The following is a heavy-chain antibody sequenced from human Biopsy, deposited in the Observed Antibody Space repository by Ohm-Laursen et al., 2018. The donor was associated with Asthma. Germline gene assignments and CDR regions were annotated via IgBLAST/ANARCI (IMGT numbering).Heavy chain of an antibody. CDR2: ISAYNGNT. Sequence: ASVKVSCKASGYTFTSYGISWVRQAPGQGLEWMGWISAYNGNTNYAQKLQGRVTMTTDTSTSTAYMELSGLRFDDTAIYYCARPSPNRDILYYYYHMDVWGQGTTVTVSS. CDR3: ARPSPNRDILYYYYHMDV. D-gene: IGHD3-3*02. V-gene: IGHV1-18*04. J-gene: IGHJ6*02. CDR1: GYTFTSYG.